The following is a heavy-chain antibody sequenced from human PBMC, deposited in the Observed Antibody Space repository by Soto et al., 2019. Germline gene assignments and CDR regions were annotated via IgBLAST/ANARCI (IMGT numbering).Heavy chain of an antibody. CDR2: INHSGIT. D-gene: IGHD7-27*01. V-gene: IGHV4-34*01. CDR1: GGSFSGYY. CDR3: ARGKIVWGYYFDY. Sequence: QVQLQQWGAGLLKPSETLSLTCAVYGGSFSGYYWSWIRQPPGKGLEWIGEINHSGITNYNPSLKSRVXXSXDXXKNHFSLKLSSVTAADTASYYCARGKIVWGYYFDYWGQGTLVTVSS. J-gene: IGHJ4*02.